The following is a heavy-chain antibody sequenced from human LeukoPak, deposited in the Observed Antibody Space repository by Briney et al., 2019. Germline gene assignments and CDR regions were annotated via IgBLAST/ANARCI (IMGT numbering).Heavy chain of an antibody. CDR3: ATIAVAGHFDY. CDR2: IFTSGST. CDR1: GGSISSGRYY. J-gene: IGHJ4*02. D-gene: IGHD6-19*01. V-gene: IGHV4-61*02. Sequence: SETLSLTCNVSGGSISSGRYYWSWIRLPAGKGLEWIGRIFTSGSTNYNPSLKSRVTISLDTSKNQFSLKLSSVTAADTTVYYCATIAVAGHFDYWGQGTLVTVSS.